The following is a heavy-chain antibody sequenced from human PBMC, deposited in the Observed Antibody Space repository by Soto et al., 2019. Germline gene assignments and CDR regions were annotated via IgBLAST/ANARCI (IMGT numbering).Heavy chain of an antibody. CDR1: GFTFSSYA. J-gene: IGHJ6*02. Sequence: PGGSLRLSCSASGFTFSSYAMHWVRQAPGKGLEYVSAISSNGGSTYYADSVKGRFTISRDNSKNTLYLQMSSLRAEDTAVYYCVKVSEVDSGYDNQHYYYYGMDVWGQGTTVTVSS. CDR2: ISSNGGST. V-gene: IGHV3-64D*08. D-gene: IGHD5-12*01. CDR3: VKVSEVDSGYDNQHYYYYGMDV.